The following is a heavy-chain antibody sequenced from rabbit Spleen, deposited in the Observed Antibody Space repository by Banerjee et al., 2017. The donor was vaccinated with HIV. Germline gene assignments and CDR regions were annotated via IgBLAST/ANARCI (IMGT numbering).Heavy chain of an antibody. CDR2: IYAGSSGST. CDR1: GFSFSSRYY. CDR3: ARDLTGAIGWNFYL. V-gene: IGHV1S40*01. J-gene: IGHJ3*01. Sequence: QSLEESGGDLVKPGASLTLTCTASGFSFSSRYYMCWVRQAPGKGLEWIACIYAGSSGSTYYASWAKGRFTISTTSSTTVTLQMTSLTAADTATYFCARDLTGAIGWNFYLWGQGTLVTVS. D-gene: IGHD7-1*01.